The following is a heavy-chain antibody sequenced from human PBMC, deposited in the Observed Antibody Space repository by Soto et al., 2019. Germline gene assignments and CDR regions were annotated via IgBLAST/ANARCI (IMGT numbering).Heavy chain of an antibody. CDR1: GYTFTSYY. J-gene: IGHJ6*02. V-gene: IGHV1-46*01. CDR2: INPSGGST. Sequence: ASVKVSCKASGYTFTSYYMHWVRQAPGQGLEWMGIINPSGGSTSYAQKFQGGVTMTRDTSTSTVYMELSSLRSEDTAVYYCARDYYYDSSGYYYEPTWSDKLYGMDVWGQGTTVTVSS. CDR3: ARDYYYDSSGYYYEPTWSDKLYGMDV. D-gene: IGHD3-22*01.